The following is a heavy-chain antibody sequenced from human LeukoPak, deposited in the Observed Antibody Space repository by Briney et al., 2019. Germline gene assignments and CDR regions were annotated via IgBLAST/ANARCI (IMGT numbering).Heavy chain of an antibody. V-gene: IGHV3-13*01. CDR3: ARELSRGYYYYGMDV. Sequence: GGSLRLSCAASGFTFSSYDMHWVRHATGKGLEWVSAIGTAGDTYYPGSVKGRFTISRENAKNSLYLQMNSLRAGDTAVYYCARELSRGYYYYGMDVWGQGTTVTVSS. CDR1: GFTFSSYD. CDR2: IGTAGDT. J-gene: IGHJ6*02.